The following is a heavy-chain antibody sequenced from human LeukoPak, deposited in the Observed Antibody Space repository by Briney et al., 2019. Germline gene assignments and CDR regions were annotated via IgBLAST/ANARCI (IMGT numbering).Heavy chain of an antibody. J-gene: IGHJ4*02. V-gene: IGHV3-33*01. Sequence: WGSLRFSCAASGFTFSSYGMHWLRQAPGKGLECVAVIWYDGSNKYYADSVKGRFTISRDNSKNTLYLQMNSLRAEDTAVYYCARVIEGYFDYWGQGTLVTVSS. CDR2: IWYDGSNK. CDR3: ARVIEGYFDY. CDR1: GFTFSSYG. D-gene: IGHD2-15*01.